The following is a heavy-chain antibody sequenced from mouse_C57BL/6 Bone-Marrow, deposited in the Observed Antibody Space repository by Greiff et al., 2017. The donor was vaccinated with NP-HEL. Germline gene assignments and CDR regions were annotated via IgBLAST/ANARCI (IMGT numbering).Heavy chain of an antibody. CDR2: IRNKANGYTT. CDR1: GFTFTDYY. Sequence: EVHLVESGGGLVQPGGSLSLSCAASGFTFTDYYMSWVRQPPGKALEWLGFIRNKANGYTTEYSASVKGRFTISRDNSQSILYLQMNALRAEDSATYYCARYYDGYYPDYWGQGTSVTVSS. V-gene: IGHV7-3*01. J-gene: IGHJ4*01. CDR3: ARYYDGYYPDY. D-gene: IGHD2-3*01.